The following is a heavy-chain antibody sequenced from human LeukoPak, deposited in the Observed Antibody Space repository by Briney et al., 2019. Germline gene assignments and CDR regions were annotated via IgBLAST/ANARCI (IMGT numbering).Heavy chain of an antibody. J-gene: IGHJ4*02. Sequence: GGSLRLSCAASGFVFSNYWMHWVRQAPGKGLVWVSGINSDGSSRNYADSVKGRFTISRDNAKNTLYLQMNSLRAEDTAVYYCASASSHRIAAGGDYWGQGTLVTVSS. CDR1: GFVFSNYW. CDR3: ASASSHRIAAGGDY. CDR2: INSDGSSR. D-gene: IGHD6-13*01. V-gene: IGHV3-74*01.